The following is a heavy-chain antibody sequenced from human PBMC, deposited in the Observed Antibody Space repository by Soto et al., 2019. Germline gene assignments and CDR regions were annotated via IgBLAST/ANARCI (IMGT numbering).Heavy chain of an antibody. CDR2: IRSKANSYAT. D-gene: IGHD3-22*01. CDR1: GFTFSGSA. CDR3: TMIVVPKALDAFDI. J-gene: IGHJ3*02. Sequence: GGSLRLSCAASGFTFSGSAMHWVRQASGKGLEWVGRIRSKANSYATAYAASVKGRFTISRDDSKNTAYLQMNSLKTEDTAVYYCTMIVVPKALDAFDIWGQGTMVTVSS. V-gene: IGHV3-73*01.